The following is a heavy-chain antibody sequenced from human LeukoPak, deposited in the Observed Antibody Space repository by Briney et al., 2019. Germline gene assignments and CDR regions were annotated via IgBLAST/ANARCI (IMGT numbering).Heavy chain of an antibody. V-gene: IGHV3-11*04. CDR2: ISSSGSTI. D-gene: IGHD3-3*01. CDR3: ARDPIGVEDAFDI. CDR1: GFTFSDYY. J-gene: IGHJ3*02. Sequence: GGSLRLSCAASGFTFSDYYMSWIRQAPGKGLEWVSYISSSGSTIYYADSVKGRFTISRDNAKNSLYLQMNSLSAEDTAVYYCARDPIGVEDAFDIWGQGTLVTVSS.